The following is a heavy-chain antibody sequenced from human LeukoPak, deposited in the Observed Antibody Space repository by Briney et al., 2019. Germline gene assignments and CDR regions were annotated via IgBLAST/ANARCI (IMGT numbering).Heavy chain of an antibody. CDR1: GGAISSGVYY. CDR2: IYTSGSP. CDR3: ARDRYYDSSGYYFDYFDY. V-gene: IGHV4-61*02. D-gene: IGHD3-22*01. Sequence: PSQTLSLSCTVTGGAISSGVYYRSWIRPPPGKGLGRIGGIYTSGSPNYTTSLKSRVTISVDTSKNQFSLKLSSVTAADTAVYYCARDRYYDSSGYYFDYFDYWGQGTLVTVSS. J-gene: IGHJ4*02.